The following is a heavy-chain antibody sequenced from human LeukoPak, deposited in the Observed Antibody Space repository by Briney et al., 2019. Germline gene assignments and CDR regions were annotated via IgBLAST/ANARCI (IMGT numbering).Heavy chain of an antibody. CDR2: IYPGDSDT. CDR3: ARTVTYKGFFDP. V-gene: IGHV5-51*01. J-gene: IGHJ5*02. CDR1: GYSFTNSW. D-gene: IGHD4-17*01. Sequence: GESLKISCKGSGYSFTNSWIGWVRQMPGKGVEWMGIIYPGDSDTRYSPSFLGQVTISADKSINIAYLQWSSLTASDTAIYYCARTVTYKGFFDPWGQGTLVSVSS.